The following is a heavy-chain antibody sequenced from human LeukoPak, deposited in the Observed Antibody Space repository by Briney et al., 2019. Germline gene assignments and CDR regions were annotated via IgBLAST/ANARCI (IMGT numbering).Heavy chain of an antibody. Sequence: PSETLSLTCTVSGGSISSYYWSWIRQPPGKGLEWIGYIYYSGSTNYNPSLKSRVTISVDTSKNQFSLKLSSVTAADTAVYYCARVKAVAGYFFDYWGQGTLVTVSS. CDR2: IYYSGST. J-gene: IGHJ4*02. V-gene: IGHV4-59*01. CDR1: GGSISSYY. CDR3: ARVKAVAGYFFDY. D-gene: IGHD6-19*01.